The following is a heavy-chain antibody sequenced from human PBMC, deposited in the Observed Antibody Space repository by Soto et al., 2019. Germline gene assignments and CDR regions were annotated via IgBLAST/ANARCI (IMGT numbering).Heavy chain of an antibody. CDR1: GLTFSSYA. CDR3: AKGLGSKSRYYFDY. V-gene: IGHV3-23*01. J-gene: IGHJ4*02. D-gene: IGHD4-4*01. CDR2: ISGSGGST. Sequence: EVQLLESGGGLVQPGGSLRLSCAASGLTFSSYAMGWVRQAPGKGLEWVSSISGSGGSTYYADSVKGRFTISRDSSKNTMYLQMNSLRVEDTAVYYCAKGLGSKSRYYFDYWGQGTLVTVSS.